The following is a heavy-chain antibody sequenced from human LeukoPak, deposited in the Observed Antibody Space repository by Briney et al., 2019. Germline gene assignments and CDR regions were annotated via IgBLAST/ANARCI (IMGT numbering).Heavy chain of an antibody. CDR1: GGSISSSSYF. D-gene: IGHD4-17*01. CDR3: ARQMNTVTADY. Sequence: PSETLSLTCTVSGGSISSSSYFWGWIRQPPGKGLEWIGGIFYSGSTYYNPSLNSRVTISIDTSKNQLSLRLSSVTAADTAVYYCARQMNTVTADYWGQGTLVTVSS. V-gene: IGHV4-39*01. J-gene: IGHJ4*02. CDR2: IFYSGST.